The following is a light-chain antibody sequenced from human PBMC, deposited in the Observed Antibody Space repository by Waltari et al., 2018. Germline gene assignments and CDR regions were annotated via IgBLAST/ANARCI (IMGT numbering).Light chain of an antibody. Sequence: DIVMTQSPDSLALSLGERATINCRSSQSVVYSSNNKNYLAWYQQKPGQPPKLLIYWASTRESGVPDRFSGSGSETDFTLTISSLQAEDVAVYYCQQYYSTPLTFGGGTKVEI. CDR2: WAS. CDR3: QQYYSTPLT. V-gene: IGKV4-1*01. CDR1: QSVVYSSNNKNY. J-gene: IGKJ4*01.